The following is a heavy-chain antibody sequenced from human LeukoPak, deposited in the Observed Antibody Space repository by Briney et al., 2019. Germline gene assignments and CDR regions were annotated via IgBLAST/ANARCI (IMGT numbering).Heavy chain of an antibody. V-gene: IGHV1-2*02. CDR2: INPNSGGT. D-gene: IGHD3-16*01. CDR1: GYXFSGYY. Sequence: ASVKVSCKASGYXFSGYYMHWVRQAPGQGLEWMGWINPNSGGTKYVQKFQGRVTMTRDTSISTACMELSRLRSDDTAVYYCASGSLASYFAHGGQGTLVPVSS. J-gene: IGHJ4*02. CDR3: ASGSLASYFAH.